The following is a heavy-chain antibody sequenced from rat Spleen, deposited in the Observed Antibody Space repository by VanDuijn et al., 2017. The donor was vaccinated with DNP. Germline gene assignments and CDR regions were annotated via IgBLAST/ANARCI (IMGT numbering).Heavy chain of an antibody. J-gene: IGHJ2*01. D-gene: IGHD1-11*01. Sequence: EVQLVESGGDLVQPGRSLKLSCVASGFTFNNYWMTWIRQVPGKGLEWVASIIRSGGSTYYPDYVKGRFTISRDNAKNTLYLQMNSRRSEETATYYCARSTEGLRVYYFAYWGQGVMVTVSS. CDR2: IIRSGGST. V-gene: IGHV5-31*01. CDR3: ARSTEGLRVYYFAY. CDR1: GFTFNNYW.